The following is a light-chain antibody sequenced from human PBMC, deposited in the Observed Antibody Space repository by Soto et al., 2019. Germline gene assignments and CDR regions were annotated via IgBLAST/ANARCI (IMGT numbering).Light chain of an antibody. CDR2: KAS. CDR3: QHYNTYPWT. J-gene: IGKJ1*01. Sequence: DIQMTQSPSILSASVVDRVTITCGASQSISSWLAWYQQKPGKAPNLLIHKASHLESGVPSRFSGSGSGTEFTLTISSLQPGDFATYYCQHYNTYPWTFGQGTKVDIK. CDR1: QSISSW. V-gene: IGKV1-5*03.